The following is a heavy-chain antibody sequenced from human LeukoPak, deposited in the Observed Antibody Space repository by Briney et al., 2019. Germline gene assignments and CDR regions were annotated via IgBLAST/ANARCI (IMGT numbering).Heavy chain of an antibody. CDR2: IYYSGGT. V-gene: IGHV4-39*01. J-gene: IGHJ6*03. CDR1: GGSISSSSYY. CDR3: AIFGVVSQDYYYYYMDV. Sequence: PSETLSLTCTVSGGSISSSSYYWGWIRQPPGKGLEWIGSIYYSGGTYYNPSLKSRVTISVDTSKNQFSLKLSSVTAADTAVYYCAIFGVVSQDYYYYYMDVWGKGTTVTVSS. D-gene: IGHD3-3*01.